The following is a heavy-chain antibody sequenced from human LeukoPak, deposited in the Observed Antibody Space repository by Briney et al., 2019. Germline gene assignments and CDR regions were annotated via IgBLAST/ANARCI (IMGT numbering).Heavy chain of an antibody. CDR2: ISSSTSTI. CDR3: ARTFYSSSSLGDFDS. J-gene: IGHJ4*02. CDR1: GFTFSTYN. D-gene: IGHD6-6*01. V-gene: IGHV3-48*02. Sequence: GGSLRLSCAASGFTFSTYNMNWVRQAPGKGLEWVSYISSSTSTIYYADSVKGRFTISRDNAKNSLYLQMNRLKDEDTAVYYCARTFYSSSSLGDFDSWGQGTLVTVSS.